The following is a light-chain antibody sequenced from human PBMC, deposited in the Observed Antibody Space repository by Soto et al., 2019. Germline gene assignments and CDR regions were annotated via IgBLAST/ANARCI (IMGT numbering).Light chain of an antibody. CDR2: DVS. V-gene: IGLV2-11*01. Sequence: QSALTQPRSVSGSPGQSVTISCTGTSSDVGGYNYVSWYQQHPGKAPKLMIYDVSKRPSGVPDRFSGSKSGNTASLTISGLQAEDEAYYYFCSYAGSFVVFGGGTKLTVL. J-gene: IGLJ2*01. CDR1: SSDVGGYNY. CDR3: CSYAGSFVV.